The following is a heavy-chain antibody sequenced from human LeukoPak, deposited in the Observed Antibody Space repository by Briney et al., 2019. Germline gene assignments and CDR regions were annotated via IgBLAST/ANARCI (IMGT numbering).Heavy chain of an antibody. CDR3: ARDRGSGGVGNLQH. CDR2: ITAYNGNT. J-gene: IGHJ1*01. Sequence: VTLSCTAAGYAFTSYGISLARLAPGQGLEWMGLITAYNGNTNYAQKLQGRVTMTTDTSTSTAYMELRSLRSDDTAVYYCARDRGSGGVGNLQHWGQGKLCTVSS. D-gene: IGHD6-19*01. V-gene: IGHV1-18*04. CDR1: GYAFTSYG.